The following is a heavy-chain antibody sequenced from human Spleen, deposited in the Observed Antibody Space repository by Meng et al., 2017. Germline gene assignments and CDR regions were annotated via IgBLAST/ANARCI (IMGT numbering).Heavy chain of an antibody. Sequence: GGSLRLSCKGSGYSFTSYWIGWVRQMPGKGLEWMGIIYPGDSDTRYSPSFQGQVTISADKSISTAYLQWSSLKASDIAMYYCARHLYSYGPFDYWGHGTLVTVSS. CDR3: ARHLYSYGPFDY. CDR2: IYPGDSDT. J-gene: IGHJ4*01. D-gene: IGHD5-18*01. V-gene: IGHV5-51*01. CDR1: GYSFTSYW.